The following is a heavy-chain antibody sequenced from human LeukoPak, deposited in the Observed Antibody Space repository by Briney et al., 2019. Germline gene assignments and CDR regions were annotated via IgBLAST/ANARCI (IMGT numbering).Heavy chain of an antibody. CDR2: IYSDAKA. V-gene: IGHV3-66*01. CDR3: ARWGLYYGDPPGYFDL. J-gene: IGHJ2*01. D-gene: IGHD4-17*01. CDR1: GFTVSSSY. Sequence: GGSLRLSCVAFGFTVSSSYMTWVRQAPGKGLEWVSVIYSDAKAYYADSVKGRLTISRDLSKNTLFFQMNSLRADDTAVYYCARWGLYYGDPPGYFDLWGRGTLVTVSS.